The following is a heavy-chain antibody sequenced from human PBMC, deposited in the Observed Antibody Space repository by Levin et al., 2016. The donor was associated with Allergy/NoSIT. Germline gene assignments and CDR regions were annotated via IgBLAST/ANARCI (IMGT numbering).Heavy chain of an antibody. CDR2: IDPSDSYT. CDR1: GYSFTSYW. Sequence: GESLKISCKGSGYSFTSYWISWVRQMPGKGLEWMGRIDPSDSYTNYSPSFQGHVTISADKSISTAYLQWSSLKASDTAMYYCARPGFGNDYYGSGSYSSAYYGMDVWGQGTTVTVSS. D-gene: IGHD3-10*01. CDR3: ARPGFGNDYYGSGSYSSAYYGMDV. V-gene: IGHV5-10-1*01. J-gene: IGHJ6*02.